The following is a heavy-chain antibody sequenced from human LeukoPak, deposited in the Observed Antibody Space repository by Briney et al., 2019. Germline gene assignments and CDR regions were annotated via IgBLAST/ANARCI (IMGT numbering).Heavy chain of an antibody. J-gene: IGHJ6*02. D-gene: IGHD3-22*01. CDR3: ARPHYYDSSGYYPYYYYYGMDV. V-gene: IGHV3-74*01. CDR1: GFTFSSYW. CDR2: INSDGSST. Sequence: PGGSLRLSCAASGFTFSSYWMHWVRQAPGKGLVWVSRINSDGSSTSYADSVKGRFTISRDNAKNTLYLQMNSLRAEDTAVYYCARPHYYDSSGYYPYYYYYGMDVWGQGTTVTVPS.